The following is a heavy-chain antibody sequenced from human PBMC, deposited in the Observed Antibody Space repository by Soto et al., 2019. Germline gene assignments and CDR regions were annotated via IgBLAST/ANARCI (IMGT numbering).Heavy chain of an antibody. CDR1: GFTFSSFG. V-gene: IGHV3-33*01. J-gene: IGHJ6*02. CDR3: ARDASYYSLWSGYYPSRNGMDV. D-gene: IGHD3-3*01. Sequence: QVQVVESGGGVVQPGRSLRLSFAASGFTFSSFGMHWVRQAPGKGLEWVSLIWYDGSKKSYGDSVKGRFTISRDNSKNTVYLPMNSLRADDTAVYYCARDASYYSLWSGYYPSRNGMDVWGQGTTVTVSS. CDR2: IWYDGSKK.